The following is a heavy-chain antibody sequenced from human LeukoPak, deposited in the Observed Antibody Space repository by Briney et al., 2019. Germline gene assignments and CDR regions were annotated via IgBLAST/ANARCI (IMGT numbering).Heavy chain of an antibody. CDR2: VSYDGGHK. Sequence: GRSLRLSCAASGFTLSSYAMHWVRQAPGEGLEWVAVVSYDGGHKFYADSVKGRFTLSRDTSSNTLFLQMNSLGVEDTAVYYCAAEYCSGGSCYTGHSGHDYWGQGTLVTVSS. D-gene: IGHD2-15*01. CDR3: AAEYCSGGSCYTGHSGHDY. J-gene: IGHJ4*02. V-gene: IGHV3-30*04. CDR1: GFTLSSYA.